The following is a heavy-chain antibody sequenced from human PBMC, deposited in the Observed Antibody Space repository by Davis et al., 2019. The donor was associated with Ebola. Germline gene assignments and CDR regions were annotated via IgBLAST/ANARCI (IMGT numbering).Heavy chain of an antibody. J-gene: IGHJ4*02. D-gene: IGHD3-10*01. CDR1: GFTVSSSY. CDR2: MHSGGRT. Sequence: PGGSLRLSCAASGFTVSSSYMNWVRQAPGKGLEWVSVMHSGGRTDNADSVKGRFTISRDNFKNTLYLQMNSLRAEDSAVYYCARDLWFGELSDYWGQGTLVTVSS. CDR3: ARDLWFGELSDY. V-gene: IGHV3-53*01.